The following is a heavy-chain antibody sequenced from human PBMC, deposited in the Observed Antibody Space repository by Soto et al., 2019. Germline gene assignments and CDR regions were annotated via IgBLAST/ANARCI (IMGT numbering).Heavy chain of an antibody. Sequence: SETLSLTCTVSGGSISSYYWSWIRQPPGKGLGWIGYIYYSGSTNYNPSLKSRVTISVDTSKNQFSLKLSSVTAADTAVYYCAREGSGSFTFDYWGQGTLVTVSS. J-gene: IGHJ4*02. CDR1: GGSISSYY. D-gene: IGHD1-26*01. V-gene: IGHV4-59*01. CDR2: IYYSGST. CDR3: AREGSGSFTFDY.